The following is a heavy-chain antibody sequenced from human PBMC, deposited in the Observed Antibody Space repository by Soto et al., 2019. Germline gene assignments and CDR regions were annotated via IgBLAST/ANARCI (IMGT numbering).Heavy chain of an antibody. J-gene: IGHJ4*02. CDR3: ARQSKTVETNDYFDN. CDR2: IYYSGRT. CDR1: GESISISSWC. Sequence: NPSETXSLTCIVSGESISISSWCWCWMRQPPGKGWEWIGSIYYSGRTYYNPSFKSRVTISIDKSKNQFSLKLSSVTATDTAVYYCARQSKTVETNDYFDNWGQGALVTVSS. V-gene: IGHV4-39*01. D-gene: IGHD2-21*02.